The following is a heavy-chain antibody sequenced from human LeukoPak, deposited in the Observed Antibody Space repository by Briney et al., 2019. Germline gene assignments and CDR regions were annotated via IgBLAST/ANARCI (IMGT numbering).Heavy chain of an antibody. V-gene: IGHV1-69*13. CDR1: GGTFSSYA. J-gene: IGHJ5*02. Sequence: ASVKVSCKASGGTFSSYAISWVRQAPGQGLEWMGGIIPIFGTANYAQKFQGRVTITADESTSTAYMELSSLRSEDTAVYYCAKGRGATIGHWFDPWGQGTLVTVSS. CDR3: AKGRGATIGHWFDP. D-gene: IGHD1-26*01. CDR2: IIPIFGTA.